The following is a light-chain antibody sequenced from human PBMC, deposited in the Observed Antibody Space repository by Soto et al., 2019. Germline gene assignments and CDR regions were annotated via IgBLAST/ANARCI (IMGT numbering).Light chain of an antibody. Sequence: QSVLTQPASVSASPGQSITISCTATSNDVGFSKFVSWYQQQPGESPQVLVYEGTKRPSGVSLRFSGSHSVNAASLTISDIHIEDEADYYCCSYATSGVVFGGGTKVTVL. CDR1: SNDVGFSKF. J-gene: IGLJ2*01. V-gene: IGLV2-23*01. CDR2: EGT. CDR3: CSYATSGVV.